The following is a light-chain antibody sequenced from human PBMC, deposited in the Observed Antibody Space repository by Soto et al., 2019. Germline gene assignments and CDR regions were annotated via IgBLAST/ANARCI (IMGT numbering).Light chain of an antibody. CDR1: QDISSH. V-gene: IGKV1-9*01. J-gene: IGKJ4*01. CDR3: QQVKTYPLT. Sequence: DIQLTQATSFLSASVGDRVTITCRASQDISSHLAWYQQKPGKAPKLLIYAASTLQSGVPSGFGGSGSGTEFTLTITSLQPEDFATYYCQQVKTYPLTFGGGTKVEIK. CDR2: AAS.